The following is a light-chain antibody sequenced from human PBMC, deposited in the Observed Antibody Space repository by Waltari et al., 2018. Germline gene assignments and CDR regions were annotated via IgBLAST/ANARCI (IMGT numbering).Light chain of an antibody. CDR3: MQGTHWPWT. V-gene: IGKV2-30*01. CDR1: QNLVYSDGSIF. CDR2: KVS. J-gene: IGKJ1*01. Sequence: EVVMTQSPLSLPVTVGQPASISCRSSQNLVYSDGSIFLNWFHVRPGQYPRRLLYKVSNRDSGVPDRFSGSGAGTVLTLKNSRVGAEDVGVYYCMQGTHWPWTFGQGTKVEIK.